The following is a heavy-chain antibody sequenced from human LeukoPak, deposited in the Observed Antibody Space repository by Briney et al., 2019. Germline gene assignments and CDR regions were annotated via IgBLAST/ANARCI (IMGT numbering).Heavy chain of an antibody. CDR2: INHSGST. J-gene: IGHJ4*02. CDR1: GGSFSGYY. D-gene: IGHD4-23*01. CDR3: ARGILHYGGNSRTYYFDY. V-gene: IGHV4-34*01. Sequence: SETLSPTCAVYGGSFSGYYWSWIRQPPGKGLEWIGEINHSGSTNYNPSLKSRVTISVDTSKNQFSLKLSSVTAADTAVYYCARGILHYGGNSRTYYFDYWGQGTLVTVSS.